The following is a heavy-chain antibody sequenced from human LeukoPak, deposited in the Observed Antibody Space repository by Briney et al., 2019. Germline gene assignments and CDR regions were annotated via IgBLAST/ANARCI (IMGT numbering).Heavy chain of an antibody. CDR2: ISGSSSTI. J-gene: IGHJ4*02. CDR1: GFTFSSYE. D-gene: IGHD3-9*01. CDR3: AREGRYFFDY. Sequence: PGGSLRLSCAASGFTFSSYEMNWVRQAPGKGLEWVSYISGSSSTIYYADSVKGRFTISRDNAKNSLYLQMNSLRAEDTAVYYCAREGRYFFDYWGQGTLVTVSS. V-gene: IGHV3-48*03.